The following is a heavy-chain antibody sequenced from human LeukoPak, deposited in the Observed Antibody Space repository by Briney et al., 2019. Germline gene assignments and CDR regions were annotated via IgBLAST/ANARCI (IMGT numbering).Heavy chain of an antibody. J-gene: IGHJ6*02. Sequence: PGGSLRLSCAASGFTFSSYGMHWVRQAPGKGLEWLSVMYSGGITYHADSVKGRFTISRDNSKNTLYLQMNSLRPDDTAVYYCAREEMTTVSASYYFFALDVWGQGATVTVSS. D-gene: IGHD4-11*01. CDR3: AREEMTTVSASYYFFALDV. CDR2: MYSGGIT. V-gene: IGHV3-NL1*01. CDR1: GFTFSSYG.